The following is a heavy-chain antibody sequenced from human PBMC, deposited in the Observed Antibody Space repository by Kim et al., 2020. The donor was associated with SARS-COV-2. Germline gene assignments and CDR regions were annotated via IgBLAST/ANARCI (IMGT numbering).Heavy chain of an antibody. CDR2: ISYDGSNK. V-gene: IGHV3-30-3*01. D-gene: IGHD6-13*01. J-gene: IGHJ6*02. CDR1: GFTFSSYA. CDR3: ARGGGTWWYSSSWLYYGMDV. Sequence: GGSLRLSCAASGFTFSSYAMHWVRQAPGKGLEWVAVISYDGSNKYYADSVKGRFTISRDNSKNTLYLQMNSLRAEDTAVYYCARGGGTWWYSSSWLYYGMDVWGQGTTVTVSS.